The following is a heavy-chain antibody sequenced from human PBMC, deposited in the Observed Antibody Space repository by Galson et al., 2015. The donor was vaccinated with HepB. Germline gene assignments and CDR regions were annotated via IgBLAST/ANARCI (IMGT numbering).Heavy chain of an antibody. Sequence: SLRLSCAASGFTVSSNYMSWVRQAPGKGLEWVSVIYSGGSTYYADSVKGRFTISRDNSKNTLYLQMNSLRAEDTAVNYCARDQLGIVGYFDLWGRGTLVTVSS. J-gene: IGHJ2*01. D-gene: IGHD7-27*01. V-gene: IGHV3-66*01. CDR2: IYSGGST. CDR3: ARDQLGIVGYFDL. CDR1: GFTVSSNY.